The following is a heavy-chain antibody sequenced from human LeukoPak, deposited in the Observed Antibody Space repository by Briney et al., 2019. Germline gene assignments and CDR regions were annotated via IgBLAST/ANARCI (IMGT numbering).Heavy chain of an antibody. V-gene: IGHV4-34*01. Sequence: SEILSLTCAVYGGSFSGYYWSWIRQPPGKGLEWIGEINHSGSTNYNPSLKSRVTISVDTSKNQFSLKLSSVTAADTAVYYCARTWKYYDFWSGYWSPEFDYWGQGTLVTVSS. CDR3: ARTWKYYDFWSGYWSPEFDY. J-gene: IGHJ4*02. D-gene: IGHD3-3*01. CDR1: GGSFSGYY. CDR2: INHSGST.